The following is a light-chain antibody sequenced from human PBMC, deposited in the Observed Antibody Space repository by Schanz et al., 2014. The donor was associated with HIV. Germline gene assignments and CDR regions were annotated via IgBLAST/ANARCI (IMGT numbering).Light chain of an antibody. CDR3: QQRSNWPT. CDR2: DVS. J-gene: IGKJ5*01. CDR1: QSVDSN. Sequence: EIVMTQSPATLSVSPGERVILSCRASQSVDSNLAWYQQKPGQPPRLLIYDVSTRATGIPARFSGSGSGTDFTLTISSLEPEDFAVYYCQQRSNWPTFGQGTRLEIK. V-gene: IGKV3-11*01.